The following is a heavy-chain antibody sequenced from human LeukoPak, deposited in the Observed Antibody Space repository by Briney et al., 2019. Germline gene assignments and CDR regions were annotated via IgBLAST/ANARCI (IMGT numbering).Heavy chain of an antibody. CDR2: IWYDGSKT. V-gene: IGHV3-33*01. Sequence: GGSLRLSCAASGFSFSNYGMHWVRQAPGKGLEWVAVIWYDGSKTYYADSVKGRFTISRDNSKNTLYLQMSSLRAEDTAVYYCARDRYYGSENYYYYYYMDVWGKGTTVTVSS. D-gene: IGHD3-10*01. J-gene: IGHJ6*03. CDR3: ARDRYYGSENYYYYYYMDV. CDR1: GFSFSNYG.